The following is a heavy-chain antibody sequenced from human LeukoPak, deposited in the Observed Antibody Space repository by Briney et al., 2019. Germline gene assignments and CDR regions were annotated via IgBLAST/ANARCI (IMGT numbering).Heavy chain of an antibody. CDR1: GFSFSTYW. CDR2: IKQDGSEK. CDR3: AKRSAESSGYFDY. D-gene: IGHD6-19*01. Sequence: GGSLRLSCAASGFSFSTYWMSWVRQAPGKGLEWVANIKQDGSEKYYVDSVKGRFTISRDNSKNTLYLQMNSLSAEDTAVYYCAKRSAESSGYFDYWGQGTLVTVSS. V-gene: IGHV3-7*03. J-gene: IGHJ4*02.